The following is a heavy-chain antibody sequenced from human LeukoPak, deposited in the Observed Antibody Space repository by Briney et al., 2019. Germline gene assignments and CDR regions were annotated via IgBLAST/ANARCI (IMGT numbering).Heavy chain of an antibody. CDR3: ATSGYFQSYNWFDP. J-gene: IGHJ5*02. D-gene: IGHD3-3*01. V-gene: IGHV3-21*01. Sequence: GESLRLSCAASGFTFSSYSMNWVRQAPGKGLEWVSSISSSSSYIYYADSVKGRFTISRDNAKNSLYLQMNSLRAEDTAVYYCATSGYFQSYNWFDPWGQGTLVTVSS. CDR2: ISSSSSYI. CDR1: GFTFSSYS.